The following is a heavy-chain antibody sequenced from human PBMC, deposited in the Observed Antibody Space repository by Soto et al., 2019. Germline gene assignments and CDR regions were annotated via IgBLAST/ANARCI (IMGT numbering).Heavy chain of an antibody. D-gene: IGHD3-3*01. CDR2: ISGSGGST. V-gene: IGHV3-23*01. CDR1: GFTFSSYA. J-gene: IGHJ4*01. Sequence: GGSLRLSCAASGFTFSSYAMSWVRQAPGKGLEWVSAISGSGGSTYYADSVKGRFTISRDNSKNTLYLQMNSLRAEDTAVYYCAKXPWGGITIFGVALYFDYWGHGTLVTVSS. CDR3: AKXPWGGITIFGVALYFDY.